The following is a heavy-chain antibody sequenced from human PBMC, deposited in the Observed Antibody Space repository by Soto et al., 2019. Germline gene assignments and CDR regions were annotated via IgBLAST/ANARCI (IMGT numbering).Heavy chain of an antibody. V-gene: IGHV3-15*07. CDR1: GFTFSNAW. CDR3: TTAIHRDYYYYYGMDV. J-gene: IGHJ6*02. CDR2: IKSKTDGGTT. Sequence: AGGSLRLSCAASGFTFSNAWMNWVRQAPGKGLEWVGRIKSKTDGGTTDYAAPVKGRFTISRDDSKNTLYLQMNSLKTEDTAVYYCTTAIHRDYYYYYGMDVWGQGTTVTVS. D-gene: IGHD5-18*01.